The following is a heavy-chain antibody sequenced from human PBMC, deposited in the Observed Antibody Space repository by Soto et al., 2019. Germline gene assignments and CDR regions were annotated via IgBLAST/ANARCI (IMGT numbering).Heavy chain of an antibody. D-gene: IGHD2-21*02. CDR3: AKHTRPVVTAPLGAEYFQH. Sequence: GGSLRLSCAASGFTFSSYAMSWVRQAPGKGLEWVSAISGSGGSTYYADSVKGRFTISRDNSKNTLYLRMNSLRAEDTAVYYCAKHTRPVVTAPLGAEYFQHWGQGTLVTVS. CDR2: ISGSGGST. J-gene: IGHJ1*01. V-gene: IGHV3-23*01. CDR1: GFTFSSYA.